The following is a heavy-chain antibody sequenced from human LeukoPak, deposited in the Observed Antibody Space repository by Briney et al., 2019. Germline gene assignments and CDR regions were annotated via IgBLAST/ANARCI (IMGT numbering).Heavy chain of an antibody. D-gene: IGHD3-22*01. CDR1: GGSISSSSYY. V-gene: IGHV4-39*07. CDR2: IYYSGST. CDR3: ARAVPYDSSSYYTYHFDY. Sequence: SETLSLTCTVSGGSISSSSYYWGWIRQPPGKGLEWFGNIYYSGSTYYNPSLKSRVTISVDTSKNQFSLKLSSVTAADTALYYCARAVPYDSSSYYTYHFDYWGQGTLVSVSS. J-gene: IGHJ4*02.